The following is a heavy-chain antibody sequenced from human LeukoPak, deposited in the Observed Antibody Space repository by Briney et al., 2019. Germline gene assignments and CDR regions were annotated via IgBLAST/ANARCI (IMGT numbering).Heavy chain of an antibody. CDR1: GGSFSGYY. CDR3: ARAGRYYYDSSGYYY. J-gene: IGHJ4*02. CDR2: INHSGST. V-gene: IGHV4-34*01. Sequence: PSETLSLTCAVYGGSFSGYYWSWIRQPPGKGLEWIGEINHSGSTNYNPSLKSRVTISVDTSKNQFSLKLSSVTAADTAVYYCARAGRYYYDSSGYYYWGQGTLVTVSS. D-gene: IGHD3-22*01.